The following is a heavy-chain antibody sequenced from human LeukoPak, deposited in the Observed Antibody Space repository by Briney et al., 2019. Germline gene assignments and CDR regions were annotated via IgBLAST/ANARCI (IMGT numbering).Heavy chain of an antibody. Sequence: KPSETLSLTCTVSGGSISSYYWSWIRQPPGKGLEWIGYIYYSGSTNYNPSLKSRVTTSVDTSKNQFSPKLSSVTAADTAVYYCARQPTGDQIDYWGQGTLVTVSS. V-gene: IGHV4-59*08. CDR3: ARQPTGDQIDY. D-gene: IGHD7-27*01. CDR2: IYYSGST. J-gene: IGHJ4*02. CDR1: GGSISSYY.